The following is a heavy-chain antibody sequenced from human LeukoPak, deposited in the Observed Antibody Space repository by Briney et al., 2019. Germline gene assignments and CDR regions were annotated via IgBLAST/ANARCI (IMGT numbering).Heavy chain of an antibody. V-gene: IGHV3-48*04. CDR2: LSSSSTTI. J-gene: IGHJ4*02. CDR1: GFTFSSYS. D-gene: IGHD2-21*02. Sequence: GGSLRLSCAASGFTFSSYSMNWVRQAPGKGLEWVSYLSSSSTTIYYADSVKGRFTISRDNAKNSLYLQMNSLRAEDTAVYYCASMTTYCGGDCYFFDYWGQGTLVTVSS. CDR3: ASMTTYCGGDCYFFDY.